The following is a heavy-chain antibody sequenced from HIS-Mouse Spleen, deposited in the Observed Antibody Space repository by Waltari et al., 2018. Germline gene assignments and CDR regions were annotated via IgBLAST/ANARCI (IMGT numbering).Heavy chain of an antibody. D-gene: IGHD3-22*01. CDR3: ARERCDYDSSGYYYYDAFDI. Sequence: QLQLQESGPGLVKPSETLSLTCTVSGGSISSSSYYWGWIRQPPGKGLEGIGSIYSSGSTYYNPSLKSRVTISVDTSKNQFSLKLSSVTAADTAVYYCARERCDYDSSGYYYYDAFDIWGQGTMVTVSS. CDR2: IYSSGST. J-gene: IGHJ3*02. V-gene: IGHV4-39*07. CDR1: GGSISSSSYY.